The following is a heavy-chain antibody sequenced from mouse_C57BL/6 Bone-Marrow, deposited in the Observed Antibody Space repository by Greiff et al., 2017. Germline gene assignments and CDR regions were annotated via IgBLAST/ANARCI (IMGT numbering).Heavy chain of an antibody. D-gene: IGHD3-1*01. CDR2: INPYNGGT. CDR3: ARKGVWATLIYWYFDV. J-gene: IGHJ1*03. CDR1: GYTFTDYY. Sequence: EVQLQQSGPVLVKPGASVKMSCKASGYTFTDYYMNWVKQSHGKSLEWIGVINPYNGGTSYNQKFKGKATLTVDKSSSTAYMELNSLTSEDSAVYYCARKGVWATLIYWYFDVWGTGTTVTVSS. V-gene: IGHV1-19*01.